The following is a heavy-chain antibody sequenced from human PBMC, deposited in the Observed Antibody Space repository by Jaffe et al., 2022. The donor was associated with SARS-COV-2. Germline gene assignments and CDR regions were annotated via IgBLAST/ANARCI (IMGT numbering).Heavy chain of an antibody. CDR2: INHSGST. CDR1: GGSFSGYY. J-gene: IGHJ6*02. Sequence: QVQLQQWGAGLLKPSETLSLTCAVYGGSFSGYYWSWIRQPPGKGLEWIGEINHSGSTNYNPSLKSRVTISVDTSKNQFSLKLSSVTAADTAVYYCAREPVPVYYYGMDVWGQGTTVTVSS. CDR3: AREPVPVYYYGMDV. V-gene: IGHV4-34*01. D-gene: IGHD6-13*01.